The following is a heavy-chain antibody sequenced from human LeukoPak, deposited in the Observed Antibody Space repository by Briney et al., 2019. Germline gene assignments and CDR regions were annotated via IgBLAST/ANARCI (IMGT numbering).Heavy chain of an antibody. V-gene: IGHV3-23*01. CDR2: ISGSGGST. J-gene: IGHJ4*02. Sequence: GGSLRLSCAASGFTVSSNYMSWVRQAPGKGLEWVSAISGSGGSTYYADSVKGRFTISRDNSKNTLYLQMNSLRAEDTAVYYCAKGAIQLWSLDYWGQGTLVTVSS. D-gene: IGHD5-18*01. CDR3: AKGAIQLWSLDY. CDR1: GFTVSSNY.